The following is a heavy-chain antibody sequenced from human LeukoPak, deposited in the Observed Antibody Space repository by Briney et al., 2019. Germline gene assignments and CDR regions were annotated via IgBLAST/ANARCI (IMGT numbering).Heavy chain of an antibody. CDR3: ARASRDYDYVWGSYRWTNFDY. CDR2: IYPGDSDT. Sequence: GESLQISCKGSGYSFTSYWIGWVRQMPGKGLEWMGIIYPGDSDTRYSPSFQGQVTISADKSISTAYLQWSSLKASDTAMYYCARASRDYDYVWGSYRWTNFDYWGQGTLVTVSS. J-gene: IGHJ4*02. D-gene: IGHD3-16*02. CDR1: GYSFTSYW. V-gene: IGHV5-51*01.